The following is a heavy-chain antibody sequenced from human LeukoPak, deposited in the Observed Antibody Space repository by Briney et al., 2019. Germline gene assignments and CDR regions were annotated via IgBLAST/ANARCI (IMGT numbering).Heavy chain of an antibody. CDR2: ISDSGGST. Sequence: GGSLRLSCAVSGFTFNNYAMNWVRQAPGKGLEWVSGISDSGGSTFYADSVKGRFTISRDNSKNTLYLQMNSLRAEDTAVYYCAKVRPSSSWYRDKYNWFDPWGQGTLVTVSS. CDR3: AKVRPSSSWYRDKYNWFDP. V-gene: IGHV3-23*01. CDR1: GFTFNNYA. D-gene: IGHD6-13*01. J-gene: IGHJ5*02.